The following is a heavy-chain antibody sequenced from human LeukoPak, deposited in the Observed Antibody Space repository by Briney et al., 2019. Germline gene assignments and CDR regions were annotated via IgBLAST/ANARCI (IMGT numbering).Heavy chain of an antibody. CDR1: EYTFTAYY. CDR3: ARKGASDY. J-gene: IGHJ4*02. CDR2: MNPNSGNT. V-gene: IGHV1-8*02. Sequence: ASVKVSCKASEYTFTAYYIHWVRQATGQRLEWMGWMNPNSGNTGYAQNFQGRITMTRDTSTSTAYMELSNLTSEDTAVYYCARKGASDYWGQGSLVTVSS.